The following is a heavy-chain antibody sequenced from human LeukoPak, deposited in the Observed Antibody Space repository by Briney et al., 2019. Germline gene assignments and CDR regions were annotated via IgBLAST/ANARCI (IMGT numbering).Heavy chain of an antibody. V-gene: IGHV3-23*01. Sequence: GGTLRLSCAASGFTFSSYGMSWVRQAPGKGLEWVSAISGSGGSTYYADSVKGRFTISRDNSKNTLYLQMNSLRAGDTAVYYCARDSSSSSVYYFDYWGQGTLVTVSS. CDR1: GFTFSSYG. D-gene: IGHD6-6*01. CDR3: ARDSSSSSVYYFDY. J-gene: IGHJ4*02. CDR2: ISGSGGST.